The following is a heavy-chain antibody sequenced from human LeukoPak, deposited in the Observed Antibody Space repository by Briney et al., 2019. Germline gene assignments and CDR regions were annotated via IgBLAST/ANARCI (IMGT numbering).Heavy chain of an antibody. V-gene: IGHV1-2*06. D-gene: IGHD3-10*01. CDR1: GYTFTGYY. CDR2: INPNSGGT. J-gene: IGHJ4*02. CDR3: ARLAVFRGAARDTNTQ. Sequence: GATVKVSCKASGYTFTGYYMHWVRQAPGQGLEWMGRINPNSGGTNYAQKFQGRVTMTRDTSISTAYMELSSLRSEDTAVYYCARLAVFRGAARDTNTQWGQGTLVTVSS.